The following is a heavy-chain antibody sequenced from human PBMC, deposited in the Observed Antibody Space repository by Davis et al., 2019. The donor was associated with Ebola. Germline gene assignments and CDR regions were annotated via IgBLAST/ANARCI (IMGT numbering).Heavy chain of an antibody. CDR2: ISFDGTTK. Sequence: GESLKISCAASGFIFSSYGMHWVRQAPGKGLEWVAVISFDGTTKYYADSMKGRFTISRDNSNNALFLDIRGLTAEDTAVYYCAKDPSIAARRPWGDWLDPWGHGTLVTVSS. CDR3: AKDPSIAARRPWGDWLDP. D-gene: IGHD6-6*01. CDR1: GFIFSSYG. V-gene: IGHV3-30*18. J-gene: IGHJ5*02.